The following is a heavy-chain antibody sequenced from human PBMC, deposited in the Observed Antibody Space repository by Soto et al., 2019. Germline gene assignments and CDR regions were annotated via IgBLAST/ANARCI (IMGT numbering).Heavy chain of an antibody. CDR3: VKDESINWYSGHFRH. V-gene: IGHV3-9*01. J-gene: IGHJ1*01. CDR2: INWNSGSI. CDR1: GFTFDDYA. Sequence: GGSLRLSCAASGFTFDDYAMHWVRQVPGKGLEWVSGINWNSGSIGYADSVKGRFAISRDNAKNSLHLQMNSLRAEDTAFYYCVKDESINWYSGHFRHWGQGALVPVSS. D-gene: IGHD6-13*01.